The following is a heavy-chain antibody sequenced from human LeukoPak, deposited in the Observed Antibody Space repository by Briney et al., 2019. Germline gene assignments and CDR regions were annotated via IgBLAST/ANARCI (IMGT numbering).Heavy chain of an antibody. J-gene: IGHJ4*02. Sequence: GGSLRLSCAVSGFSLTGHRMNWDRQAPTRGLEWVSSISSSRFYTDYADSVRGRFTISRDSAKNSLYLEMTSLRAEDTAIYYCTRDLGRTFSYGFDYWGQGVLVTVSS. CDR3: TRDLGRTFSYGFDY. D-gene: IGHD5-18*01. CDR1: GFSLTGHR. CDR2: ISSSRFYT. V-gene: IGHV3-21*04.